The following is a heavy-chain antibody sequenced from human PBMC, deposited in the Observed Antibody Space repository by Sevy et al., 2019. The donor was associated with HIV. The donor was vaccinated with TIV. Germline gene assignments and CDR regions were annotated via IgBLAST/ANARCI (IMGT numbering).Heavy chain of an antibody. CDR3: ARYRGHVAGIDAFDI. V-gene: IGHV3-11*01. J-gene: IGHJ3*02. D-gene: IGHD6-19*01. Sequence: GGSLRLSCAASGFTFSDYYMSWIRQAPGKGLEWVSNISSSGSTIYYADSVKGRFTISGDNAKNSLFLQMNSLRPEDTAVYYCARYRGHVAGIDAFDIWGQGTMVTVSS. CDR1: GFTFSDYY. CDR2: ISSSGSTI.